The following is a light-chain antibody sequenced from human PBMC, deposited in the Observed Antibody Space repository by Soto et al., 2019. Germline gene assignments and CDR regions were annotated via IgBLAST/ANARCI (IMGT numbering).Light chain of an antibody. Sequence: QSALTQPASVSGSPGQSITISCTGTSSDVGGYNYVSGYQQHPGKAPKFMIYDVSYRPSGLSNRFSASKSGNTASLTISGLQAGDEADYYCISYTSSSPVVFGGGTKLTVL. V-gene: IGLV2-14*01. CDR2: DVS. J-gene: IGLJ2*01. CDR1: SSDVGGYNY. CDR3: ISYTSSSPVV.